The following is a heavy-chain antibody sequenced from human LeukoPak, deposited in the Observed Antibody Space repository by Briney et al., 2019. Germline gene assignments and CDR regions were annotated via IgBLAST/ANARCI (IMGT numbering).Heavy chain of an antibody. V-gene: IGHV3-7*01. CDR3: ARAGRTQS. CDR1: GFIFSSYW. J-gene: IGHJ4*02. D-gene: IGHD1-14*01. CDR2: IKQDGSEK. Sequence: GGSLRLSCAASGFIFSSYWMSWVRQAPGKGLEWVANIKQDGSEKYYVDSVKGRFTISRDNAKNSLYLQMNSLRAEDTAVYYCARAGRTQSWGQGTLVTVSS.